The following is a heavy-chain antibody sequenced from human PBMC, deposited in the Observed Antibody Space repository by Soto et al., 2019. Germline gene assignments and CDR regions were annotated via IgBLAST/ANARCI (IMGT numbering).Heavy chain of an antibody. CDR2: ISGSGGST. CDR3: AKDQGSGSYYMGPADY. Sequence: EVQLLESGGGLVQPGGSLRLSCAASGFTFSSYAMSWVRQAPGKGLEWVSAISGSGGSTYYADSVKGRFTISRDNSKNTLDRQMNSLRAEDTAVYYCAKDQGSGSYYMGPADYWGQGTLVTVSS. V-gene: IGHV3-23*01. D-gene: IGHD3-10*01. CDR1: GFTFSSYA. J-gene: IGHJ4*02.